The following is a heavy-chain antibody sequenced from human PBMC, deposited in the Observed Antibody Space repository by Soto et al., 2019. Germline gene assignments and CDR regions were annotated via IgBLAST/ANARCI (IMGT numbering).Heavy chain of an antibody. CDR3: AKGLTGAPYYGMDV. CDR1: GFTFSSYA. J-gene: IGHJ6*02. Sequence: EVQLLESGGGLVQPGGSLRLSCAASGFTFSSYAMSWVRQAPGKGLEWVSAITGSGGRTYYADSVKGRFTISRDNSQNTLYLQMNSLRAEDTAVYYCAKGLTGAPYYGMDVWGQGTTVTVSS. V-gene: IGHV3-23*01. D-gene: IGHD7-27*01. CDR2: ITGSGGRT.